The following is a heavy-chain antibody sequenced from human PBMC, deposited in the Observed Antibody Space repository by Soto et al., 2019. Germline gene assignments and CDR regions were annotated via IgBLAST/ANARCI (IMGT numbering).Heavy chain of an antibody. CDR3: ARDSYSSGYYYGMDV. Sequence: LRLPCAAYGFTFSSYEMNWVHQAPGKGLEWVSYISSSGSTIYYADSVKGRFTISRDNAKNSLYLQMNSLRAGDTAVYYCARDSYSSGYYYGMDVWGQGTTVTVSS. V-gene: IGHV3-48*03. CDR1: GFTFSSYE. J-gene: IGHJ6*02. CDR2: ISSSGSTI. D-gene: IGHD6-19*01.